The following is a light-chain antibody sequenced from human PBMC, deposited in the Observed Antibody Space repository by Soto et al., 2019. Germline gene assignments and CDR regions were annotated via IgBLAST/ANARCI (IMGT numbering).Light chain of an antibody. CDR3: QQYNSYRT. Sequence: DIQMTQSPSTLSASVGDSVTITCRASQSLSSWLAWSQHKPGKAPKLLIYDASSLESGVPSRFSGSGSGTEFTLTISSLQPDDFATYYCQQYNSYRTFGQGTKVEIK. CDR1: QSLSSW. V-gene: IGKV1-5*01. CDR2: DAS. J-gene: IGKJ1*01.